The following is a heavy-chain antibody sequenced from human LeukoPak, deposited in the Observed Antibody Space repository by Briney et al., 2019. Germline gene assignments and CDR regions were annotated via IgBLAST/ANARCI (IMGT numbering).Heavy chain of an antibody. Sequence: PGGSLGLSCAASGFTFSTYAFSWVRQSPGKGLEWVSAISSSGDKTYYADSIKGRFTISRDNSKSTLYLQVNSLRAEDTAVYYCAKHGSGRYFDYWGQGTLVIVSS. V-gene: IGHV3-23*01. CDR3: AKHGSGRYFDY. CDR1: GFTFSTYA. CDR2: ISSSGDKT. J-gene: IGHJ4*02. D-gene: IGHD6-19*01.